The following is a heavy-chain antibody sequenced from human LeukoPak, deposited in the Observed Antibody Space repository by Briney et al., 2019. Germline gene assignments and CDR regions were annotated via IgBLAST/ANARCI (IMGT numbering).Heavy chain of an antibody. J-gene: IGHJ4*02. CDR1: GFTFDDYA. CDR2: ISWDGGST. Sequence: GGSLRLSCAASGFTFDDYAMHWVRQAPGKGLECVSLISWDGGSTYYADSVKGRFTISRDNSKNSLYLQMNSLRAEDTASYYCAKDSRGAGTSSFDYWGQGTLVTVSS. D-gene: IGHD4/OR15-4a*01. V-gene: IGHV3-43D*03. CDR3: AKDSRGAGTSSFDY.